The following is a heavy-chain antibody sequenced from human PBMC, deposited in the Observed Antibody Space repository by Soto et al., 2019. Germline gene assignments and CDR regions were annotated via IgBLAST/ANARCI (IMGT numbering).Heavy chain of an antibody. D-gene: IGHD1-1*01. CDR2: INDYGTTI. J-gene: IGHJ4*02. CDR1: GFNLGSYW. CDR3: ARGGLEPFDY. Sequence: GWSLGLSCAASGFNLGSYWMDWVRQAPGKGLVWVSRINDYGTTINYAESVEGRFTISRDDAKSEVYLQMNNLRAEDTAVYYCARGGLEPFDYWGQGALVTVSS. V-gene: IGHV3-74*01.